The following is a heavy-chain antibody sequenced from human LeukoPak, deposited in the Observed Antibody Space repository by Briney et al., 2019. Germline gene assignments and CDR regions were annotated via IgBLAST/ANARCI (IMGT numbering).Heavy chain of an antibody. CDR3: ARGPSAMVRGVIIYGMDV. D-gene: IGHD3-10*01. Sequence: ASVKVSCKASGYIFTGYQMHWVRQAPGQGLEWMGWINPSSGGTNYAQKFQGRVTMGRDTSISTAYMELSRLTSDDTAVYYCARGPSAMVRGVIIYGMDVWGQGTTVTVSS. CDR1: GYIFTGYQ. V-gene: IGHV1-2*02. J-gene: IGHJ6*02. CDR2: INPSSGGT.